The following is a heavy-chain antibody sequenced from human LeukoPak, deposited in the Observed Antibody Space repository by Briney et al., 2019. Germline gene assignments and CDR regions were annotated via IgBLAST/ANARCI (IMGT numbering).Heavy chain of an antibody. V-gene: IGHV3-74*01. J-gene: IGHJ4*02. D-gene: IGHD1-20*01. CDR3: ARVFWDTYNWNDFDY. CDR1: GFTFSSYW. Sequence: PGGSLRLSCAASGFTFSSYWMHWVRQAPGKGLVWVSRINSDGSSTSYADSVKGRFTISRDNAKNSLYLQMNSLRAEDTAVYYCARVFWDTYNWNDFDYWGQGTLVTVSS. CDR2: INSDGSST.